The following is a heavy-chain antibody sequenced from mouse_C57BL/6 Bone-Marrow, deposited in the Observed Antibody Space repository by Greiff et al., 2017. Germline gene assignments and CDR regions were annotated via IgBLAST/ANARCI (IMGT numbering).Heavy chain of an antibody. CDR3: VREIYYEYEGPFAY. D-gene: IGHD2-4*01. Sequence: EVKLVESGGGLVQPKGSLKLSCAASGFTFNTYAMHWVRQAPGKGLEWVARIRSNSSNYATYYADSVKDRFTLSRDDSQIMLYLQMNNLKTEDTAMYYCVREIYYEYEGPFAYWGQGTLVTVSA. CDR2: IRSNSSNYAT. J-gene: IGHJ3*01. CDR1: GFTFNTYA. V-gene: IGHV10-3*01.